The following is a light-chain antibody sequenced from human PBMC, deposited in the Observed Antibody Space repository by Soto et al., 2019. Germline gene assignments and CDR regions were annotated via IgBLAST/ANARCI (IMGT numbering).Light chain of an antibody. V-gene: IGLV2-14*03. CDR1: SSDVGAYNY. Sequence: QSALTQPASVSGSPGQSITISCTGTSSDVGAYNYVSWYQQHPAKAPKLIIYDVTSRPSGVSDRFSGSKSGNTASLTISGLQSEDAADYYCSSFTLTAYVFGSGTKLTVL. CDR2: DVT. CDR3: SSFTLTAYV. J-gene: IGLJ1*01.